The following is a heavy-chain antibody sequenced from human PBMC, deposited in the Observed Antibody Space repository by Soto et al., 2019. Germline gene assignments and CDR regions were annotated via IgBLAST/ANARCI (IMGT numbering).Heavy chain of an antibody. CDR1: GGSISSYY. V-gene: IGHV4-59*01. J-gene: IGHJ6*02. Sequence: SETLSLTCTVSGGSISSYYWSWIRQPPGKGLEWIGYIYYSGSTNYNPSLKSRVTISVDTSKNQFSLKLSSVTAADTAVYYCARVGGYYYYYYGTDVWGQGTTVTVSS. CDR2: IYYSGST. D-gene: IGHD2-15*01. CDR3: ARVGGYYYYYYGTDV.